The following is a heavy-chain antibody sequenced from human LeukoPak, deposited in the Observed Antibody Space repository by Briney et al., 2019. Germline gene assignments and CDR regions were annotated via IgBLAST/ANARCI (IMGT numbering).Heavy chain of an antibody. CDR3: AKVIYSSSWDQMDV. CDR2: IWSDGKNK. D-gene: IGHD6-13*01. V-gene: IGHV3-33*06. CDR1: GFTFSNYV. J-gene: IGHJ3*01. Sequence: PGRTLRLSCAASGFTFSNYVMHWVRQAPGKGLEWVAAIWSDGKNKYYEDSVKGRFTISRDNSKKTLYLQMNGLRAEDTAVYYCAKVIYSSSWDQMDVWGQGTMVTVSS.